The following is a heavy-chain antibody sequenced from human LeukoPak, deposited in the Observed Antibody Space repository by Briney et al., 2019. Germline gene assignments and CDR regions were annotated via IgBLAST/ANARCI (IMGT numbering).Heavy chain of an antibody. J-gene: IGHJ4*02. CDR3: ARLAWLLNYYFDY. CDR1: GFTFSSYG. V-gene: IGHV3-7*01. Sequence: PGGSLRLSCAASGFTFSSYGMHWVRQAPGKGLEWVANIKQDGSEKYYVDSVKGRFTISRDNAKNSLYLQMNGLRAEDTAVYYCARLAWLLNYYFDYWGQGTLVTVSS. CDR2: IKQDGSEK. D-gene: IGHD3-22*01.